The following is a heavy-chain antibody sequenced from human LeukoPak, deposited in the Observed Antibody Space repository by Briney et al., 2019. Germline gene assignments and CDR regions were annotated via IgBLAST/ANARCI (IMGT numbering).Heavy chain of an antibody. CDR3: ARVNFEYSSGWPSPFFDY. CDR2: IYYSGST. D-gene: IGHD6-19*01. Sequence: PSETLSLTCTVSGGSISSYYWSWIRQPPGKGLEWIGYIYYSGSTNYNPSLKSRVTISVDTSKNQFSLKLSSVTAADTAVYYCARVNFEYSSGWPSPFFDYWGQGTLVTVSS. CDR1: GGSISSYY. J-gene: IGHJ4*02. V-gene: IGHV4-59*01.